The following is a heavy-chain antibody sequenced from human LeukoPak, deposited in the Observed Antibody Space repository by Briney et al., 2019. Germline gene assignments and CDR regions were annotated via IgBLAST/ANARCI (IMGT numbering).Heavy chain of an antibody. D-gene: IGHD3-22*01. CDR2: ISYDGSNK. J-gene: IGHJ4*02. CDR1: GFTFSSYG. CDR3: ARGDTPTITMIVVVSLTDFDY. V-gene: IGHV3-30*03. Sequence: QPGGSLRLSCAASGFTFSSYGMHWVRQAPGKGLEWVAVISYDGSNKYYADSVKGRFTISRDNSKNTLYLQMNSLRAEDTAVYYCARGDTPTITMIVVVSLTDFDYWGQGTLVTVSS.